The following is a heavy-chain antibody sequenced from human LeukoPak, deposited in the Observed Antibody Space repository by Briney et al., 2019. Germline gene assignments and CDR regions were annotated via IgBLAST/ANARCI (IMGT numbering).Heavy chain of an antibody. Sequence: ASVKVSCKASGSTFTNYGISWVRQAPGQGLEWMGWISVYNGNTKYAQNLQGRATTTTDTSTSTAYMELRSLRSDDTAVYYCARGLDYGGNTLVLSASDMWGQGTMVTVSS. CDR3: ARGLDYGGNTLVLSASDM. V-gene: IGHV1-18*01. J-gene: IGHJ3*02. CDR2: ISVYNGNT. D-gene: IGHD4-23*01. CDR1: GSTFTNYG.